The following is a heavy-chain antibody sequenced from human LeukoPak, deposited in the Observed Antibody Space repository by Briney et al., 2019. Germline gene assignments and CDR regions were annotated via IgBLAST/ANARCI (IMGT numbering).Heavy chain of an antibody. V-gene: IGHV3-48*01. CDR3: ARDLGLDY. J-gene: IGHJ4*02. CDR2: ISSSSSSI. Sequence: GGSLRLSCAAPGCTFSSYSMNWVRQAPGKGLEWVSYISSSSSSIYYADSVKGRLTISRDNAKNSLYLQMNSLRAEDTAVYYCARDLGLDYWGQGTLVTVSS. CDR1: GCTFSSYS. D-gene: IGHD1-26*01.